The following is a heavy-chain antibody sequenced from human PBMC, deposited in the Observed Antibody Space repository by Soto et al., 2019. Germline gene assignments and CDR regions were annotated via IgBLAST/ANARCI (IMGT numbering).Heavy chain of an antibody. J-gene: IGHJ4*02. CDR1: GYTFTSYE. V-gene: IGHV1-8*01. CDR2: MNPNSGNT. Sequence: QVQLVQSGAEVKKPGASVKVSCKASGYTFTSYEIHWVRQATGQGLEWMGWMNPNSGNTDYAQKFQGRVTMTRNTSIRTAYMELSSLRSEDTAVSYCARGREYSYDYWGQGTLVTVSS. CDR3: ARGREYSYDY. D-gene: IGHD5-18*01.